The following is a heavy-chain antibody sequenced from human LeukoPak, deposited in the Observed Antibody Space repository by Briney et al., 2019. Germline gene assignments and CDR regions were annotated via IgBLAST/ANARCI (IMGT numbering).Heavy chain of an antibody. V-gene: IGHV4-39*07. CDR2: IYYSGST. CDR1: GGSISSSSYY. CDR3: ARGNYYGSGRNNWFDP. D-gene: IGHD3-10*01. J-gene: IGHJ5*02. Sequence: TETLSLTCTVSGGSISSSSYYWGWIRQPPGKGLEWIGSIYYSGSTNYNPSLKSRVTISVDTSKNQFSLKLSSVTAADTAVYYCARGNYYGSGRNNWFDPWGQGTLVTVSS.